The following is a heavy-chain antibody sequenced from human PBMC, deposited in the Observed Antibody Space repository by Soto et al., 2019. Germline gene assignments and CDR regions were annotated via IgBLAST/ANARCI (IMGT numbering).Heavy chain of an antibody. Sequence: PGGSLRLSCAASGFTFSSYGMHWVRQAPGKGLEWVAVISYDGSNKYYADSVKGRFTISRDNSKNTLYLQMNSLGAEDTAVYYCAKDLSVTDGMDVWGQGTTVTVSS. D-gene: IGHD4-17*01. CDR3: AKDLSVTDGMDV. V-gene: IGHV3-30*18. CDR1: GFTFSSYG. J-gene: IGHJ6*02. CDR2: ISYDGSNK.